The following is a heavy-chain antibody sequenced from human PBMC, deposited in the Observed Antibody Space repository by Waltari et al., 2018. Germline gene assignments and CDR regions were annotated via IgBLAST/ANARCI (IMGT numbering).Heavy chain of an antibody. D-gene: IGHD2-15*01. CDR3: ARDRGRGLYLDS. Sequence: QVQLQESGPGLVKPSGTLSLTCTISGDSMSGNYWWSWVRQPPGKGLEWIGQIHRSGGTNYNPPLESRVTVSIDTSNSQFSLVLTSATAADTALYFCARDRGRGLYLDSWGRGTLVTVSP. V-gene: IGHV4-4*02. CDR2: IHRSGGT. CDR1: GDSMSGNYW. J-gene: IGHJ4*02.